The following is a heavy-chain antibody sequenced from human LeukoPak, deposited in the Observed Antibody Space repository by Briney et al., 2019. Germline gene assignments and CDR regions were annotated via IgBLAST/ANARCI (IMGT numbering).Heavy chain of an antibody. D-gene: IGHD6-13*01. J-gene: IGHJ6*02. CDR1: GFTFSSYA. CDR2: ISYDGSNN. Sequence: PGGSLRLSCAASGFTFSSYAMHWVRQAPGKGLEWVALISYDGSNNFYADSVMARFTISRDNSKNTLYLQINSMRDEDSAVYYCAREGPGIAAAGDHPSMDVGGQGTTVTVS. CDR3: AREGPGIAAAGDHPSMDV. V-gene: IGHV3-30-3*01.